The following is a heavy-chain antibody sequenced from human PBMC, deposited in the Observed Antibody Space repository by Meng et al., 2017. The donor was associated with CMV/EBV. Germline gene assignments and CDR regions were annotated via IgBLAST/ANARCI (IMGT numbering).Heavy chain of an antibody. CDR2: IYRSGGT. Sequence: GSLRLSCTVSGSSISSGYYWGWIRQPPGKGLEWIGSIYRSGGTYYNPSLKSRVTISVDTSKNQFSLKLSSVTAADTAVYYCARADLWSGPTHHFFDYWGQGTLVTVSS. J-gene: IGHJ4*02. CDR3: ARADLWSGPTHHFFDY. CDR1: GSSISSGYY. V-gene: IGHV4-38-2*02. D-gene: IGHD3-3*01.